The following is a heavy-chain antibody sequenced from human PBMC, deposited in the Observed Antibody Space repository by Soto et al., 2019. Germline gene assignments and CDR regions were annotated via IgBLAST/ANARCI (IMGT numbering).Heavy chain of an antibody. J-gene: IGHJ4*02. CDR3: ARGKGYYDYVWGSYRPPAY. D-gene: IGHD3-16*02. V-gene: IGHV4-31*03. Sequence: QVQLQESGPGLVKPSQTLSLTCTVSGGSISSGGYYWSWIRQHPGKGLDWIGYIYYSGSTYYNPSINSRVTLSVDTSKNQFSLKLSSVTAADTAVYYCARGKGYYDYVWGSYRPPAYWVQGTLVTVSS. CDR1: GGSISSGGYY. CDR2: IYYSGST.